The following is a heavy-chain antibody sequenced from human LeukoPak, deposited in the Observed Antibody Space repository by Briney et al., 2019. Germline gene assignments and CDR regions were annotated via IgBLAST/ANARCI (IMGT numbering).Heavy chain of an antibody. CDR3: AREWLYDYYMDV. D-gene: IGHD2-8*01. Sequence: ASVKVSCKASGYTFTSYDINWVRQATGQGLEWMGWMNPNSGNTGYAQKFQGRVTMTRNTSISTAYMELSSLRSEDTAVYYCAREWLYDYYMDVWGKGTTVTVSS. V-gene: IGHV1-8*01. CDR2: MNPNSGNT. CDR1: GYTFTSYD. J-gene: IGHJ6*03.